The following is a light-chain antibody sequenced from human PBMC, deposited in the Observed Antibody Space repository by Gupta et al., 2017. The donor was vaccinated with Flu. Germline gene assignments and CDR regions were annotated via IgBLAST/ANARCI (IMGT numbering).Light chain of an antibody. J-gene: IGLJ3*02. V-gene: IGLV3-25*02. CDR2: KDT. Sequence: SYEMTHHPSVSVTPGQTARLPCSGDALPKQYASWHQQRPGQAPRVITYKDTERPSGIPERFSGSSSGTIVTLTISGVQAEDEADYYCQSADSSGDFWVFGGGTKLTVL. CDR1: ALPKQY. CDR3: QSADSSGDFWV.